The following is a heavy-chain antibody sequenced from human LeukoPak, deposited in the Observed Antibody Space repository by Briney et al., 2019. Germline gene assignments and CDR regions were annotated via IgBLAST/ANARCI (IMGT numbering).Heavy chain of an antibody. Sequence: GGSLRLSCAASGFTFSSYGMHWVRQAPGKGLEWVAVISYDGSNKYYADSVKGRFTISRDNSKNTLYLQMNSLRPEDTAVYYCANSVATTPYPYYYYGLDVWGQGTTVTVSS. J-gene: IGHJ6*02. CDR3: ANSVATTPYPYYYYGLDV. V-gene: IGHV3-30*18. D-gene: IGHD5-12*01. CDR1: GFTFSSYG. CDR2: ISYDGSNK.